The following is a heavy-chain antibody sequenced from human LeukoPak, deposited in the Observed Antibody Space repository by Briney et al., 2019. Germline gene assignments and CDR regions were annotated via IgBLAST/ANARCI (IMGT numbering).Heavy chain of an antibody. CDR1: GVSVSSDW. V-gene: IGHV3-7*04. CDR2: ITPDGSAK. Sequence: QSGGSLRLACVVSGVSVSSDWMSWIRQAPGKGLESVATITPDGSAKDYVDSVNGRFTISKDYAKNSLYLQMNTLRAEDTAVYYCTRADHEYCGQGTLVTVSS. J-gene: IGHJ4*02. CDR3: TRADHEY.